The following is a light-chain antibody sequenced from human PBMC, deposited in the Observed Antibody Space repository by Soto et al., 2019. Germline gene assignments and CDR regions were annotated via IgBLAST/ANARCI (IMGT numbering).Light chain of an antibody. J-gene: IGKJ4*01. CDR2: DAS. Sequence: EIVMTQSPATLSVSPGERVTLSCRASQSAISNLAWYQQKPGQTPRLLIYDASTRATDIPARFSGSGSGTDFPLTISSLLSEDFAVYYCHQYYKWPLTFGGGTKVEIQ. CDR3: HQYYKWPLT. V-gene: IGKV3-15*01. CDR1: QSAISN.